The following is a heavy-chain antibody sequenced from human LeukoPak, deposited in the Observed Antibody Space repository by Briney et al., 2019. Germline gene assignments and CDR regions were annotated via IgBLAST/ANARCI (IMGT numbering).Heavy chain of an antibody. J-gene: IGHJ4*02. CDR1: GFTFTGYA. CDR2: ISSDGSNK. Sequence: GGSLRLSCAASGFTFTGYAMLWVRQAPGKGLEWVAVISSDGSNKYYADSVKGRFTISRDNSKNTLYLQMNSLRAEDTAVYYCAKDLRPSDYWGQGTLVTVSS. V-gene: IGHV3-30*04. CDR3: AKDLRPSDY.